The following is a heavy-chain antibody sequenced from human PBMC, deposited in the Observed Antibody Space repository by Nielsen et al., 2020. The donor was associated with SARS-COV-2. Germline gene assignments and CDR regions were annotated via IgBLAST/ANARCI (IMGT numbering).Heavy chain of an antibody. J-gene: IGHJ4*02. V-gene: IGHV5-10-1*01. Sequence: VRQMPGKGLEWMGRIAPGDSYISYSPSFQGHVTISADKSTTTANLQWSGPKASDTAMYYCARHSYQYYYDSSGYYYFDSWGQGTQVTVSS. CDR2: IAPGDSYI. CDR3: ARHSYQYYYDSSGYYYFDS. D-gene: IGHD3-22*01.